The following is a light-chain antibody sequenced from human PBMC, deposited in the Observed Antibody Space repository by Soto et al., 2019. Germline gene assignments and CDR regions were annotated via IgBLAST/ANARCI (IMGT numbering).Light chain of an antibody. J-gene: IGKJ4*01. Sequence: EIVLTQSPGTLSLSPGERATLSCRASESVTRYLAWYQHKPGQAPRLLIYGASSRATGIPDRFSGSGSGTDFTLTITRLEPEDFAVYFCQQYGSSLTFGGGTKVDIK. CDR2: GAS. V-gene: IGKV3-20*01. CDR3: QQYGSSLT. CDR1: ESVTRY.